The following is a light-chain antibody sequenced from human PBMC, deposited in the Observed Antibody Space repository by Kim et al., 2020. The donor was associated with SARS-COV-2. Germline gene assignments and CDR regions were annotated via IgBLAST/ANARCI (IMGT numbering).Light chain of an antibody. CDR3: SSYTSSSTLV. CDR2: GVN. V-gene: IGLV2-18*02. J-gene: IGLJ1*01. CDR1: SSDICNYHR. Sequence: QSSPVSSPGTSSDICNYHRVSSYQPPPGTAPKLLIYGVNDRPSGVPDRFSGSKSGNTASLTISGLQAEDEADYYCSSYTSSSTLVFGTGTKVTVL.